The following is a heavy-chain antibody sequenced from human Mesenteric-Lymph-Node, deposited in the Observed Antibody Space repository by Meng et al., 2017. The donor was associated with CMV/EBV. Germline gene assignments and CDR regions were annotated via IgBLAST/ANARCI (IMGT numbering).Heavy chain of an antibody. J-gene: IGHJ4*02. V-gene: IGHV3-30*02. CDR3: AKEAGDWDPDY. D-gene: IGHD3/OR15-3a*01. CDR1: GFTFDDYG. CDR2: IRYDGSNK. Sequence: GGSLRLSCAVSGFTFDDYGMSWVRQVPGKGLEWVTFIRYDGSNKYYADSVKGRFTISRDNFRNTVDLQMNSLRPEDTGVYYCAKEAGDWDPDYWGQGMVVTVSS.